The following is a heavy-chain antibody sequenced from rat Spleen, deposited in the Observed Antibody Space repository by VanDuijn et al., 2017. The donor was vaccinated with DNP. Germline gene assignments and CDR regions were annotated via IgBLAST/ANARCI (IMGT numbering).Heavy chain of an antibody. CDR1: GFTFSNFG. Sequence: EVQLVESGGGLVQPGKSLKLSCAASGFTFSNFGMYWIRQAPTKGLEWVASISLNDVNTYYRNSVKGRFTISRDGAKSTLFLQMDSLRSEDTATYYCATHGSIATISTGAMDVWGQGTSVTVSS. CDR2: ISLNDVNT. J-gene: IGHJ4*01. CDR3: ATHGSIATISTGAMDV. D-gene: IGHD1-2*01. V-gene: IGHV5-19*01.